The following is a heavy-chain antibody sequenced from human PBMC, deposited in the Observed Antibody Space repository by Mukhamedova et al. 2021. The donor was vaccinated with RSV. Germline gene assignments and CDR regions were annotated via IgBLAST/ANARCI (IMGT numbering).Heavy chain of an antibody. CDR2: FDPEDGET. J-gene: IGHJ6*03. D-gene: IGHD2-2*01. V-gene: IGHV1-24*01. Sequence: GLEWMGGFDPEDGETIYAQKFQGRVTMTEDTSTDTAYMELSSLISEDTAVYYCATSPTIRRSSTSSTYYYYMDVCGQGTTVTVSS. CDR3: ATSPTIRRSSTSSTYYYYMDV.